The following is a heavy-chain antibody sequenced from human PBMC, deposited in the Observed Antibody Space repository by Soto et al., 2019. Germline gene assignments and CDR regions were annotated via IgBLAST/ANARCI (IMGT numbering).Heavy chain of an antibody. V-gene: IGHV3-74*01. CDR3: ARGAFHNYYVDY. Sequence: EVQLVESGGDSVQPGGSLRLSCAASGFTFSTYWMHWVRQAPGEGLVWVSRIKGDESSTSSADSVKGRFTIARDNAKNTLYLHINSLRADDTAVYYCARGAFHNYYVDYWGQGTLVTVSS. D-gene: IGHD3-3*02. CDR2: IKGDESST. CDR1: GFTFSTYW. J-gene: IGHJ4*02.